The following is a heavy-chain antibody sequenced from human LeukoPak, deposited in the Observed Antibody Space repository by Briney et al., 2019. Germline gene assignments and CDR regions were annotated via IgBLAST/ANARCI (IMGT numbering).Heavy chain of an antibody. V-gene: IGHV4-4*07. D-gene: IGHD5-18*01. CDR2: IYTSGST. CDR1: GGSISSYY. CDR3: ARDNAPGYIYGSIWFDP. J-gene: IGHJ5*02. Sequence: SETLSLTCTVSGGSISSYYWSWIRQPAGKGLEWIGRIYTSGSTNYNPSLESRVTMSVDTSKNQLSLQLNSVTPEDTAVYYCARDNAPGYIYGSIWFDPWGQGTLVTVSS.